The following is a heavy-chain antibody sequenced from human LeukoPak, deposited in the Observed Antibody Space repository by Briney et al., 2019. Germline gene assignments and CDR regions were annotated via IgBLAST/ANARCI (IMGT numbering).Heavy chain of an antibody. J-gene: IGHJ4*02. D-gene: IGHD6-13*01. CDR1: GFTFSSYW. Sequence: PGGSLRLSCAASGFTFSSYWMSWVRQAPRKGLEWVANMKYDGSEKYYVDPVKGRFTISRDNAKNSLYLQMNSLRAEDTAVYYCARDIEAAGLFLDYWGQGTLVTVSS. V-gene: IGHV3-7*01. CDR3: ARDIEAAGLFLDY. CDR2: MKYDGSEK.